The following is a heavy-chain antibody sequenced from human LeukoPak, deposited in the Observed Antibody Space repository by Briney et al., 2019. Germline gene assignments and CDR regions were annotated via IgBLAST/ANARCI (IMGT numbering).Heavy chain of an antibody. CDR3: ARDPITMVRGGQNWFDP. D-gene: IGHD3-10*01. V-gene: IGHV1-3*01. J-gene: IGHJ5*02. Sequence: SVKVSCTASGYTFTSYAMHWVRPAPGQGLEWMGWINAGNGNTKYSRKFQGRVTITRDTSASTAYMELSSLRSEDTAVYYCARDPITMVRGGQNWFDPWGQGTLVTVSS. CDR2: INAGNGNT. CDR1: GYTFTSYA.